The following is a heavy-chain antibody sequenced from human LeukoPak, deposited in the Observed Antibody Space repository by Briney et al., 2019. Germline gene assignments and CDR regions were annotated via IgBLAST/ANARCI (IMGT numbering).Heavy chain of an antibody. D-gene: IGHD1-26*01. J-gene: IGHJ2*01. CDR2: ISWNSGSI. CDR1: GFTLDDYA. V-gene: IGHV3-9*01. Sequence: PGRSLRLSCAASGFTLDDYAMHWVRQAPGKGLEWVSGISWNSGSIGYADSVKGRFTISRDNAKNSLYLQMNSLRAEDTALYYCAKGGGSYLYWYFDLWGRGTLVTVSS. CDR3: AKGGGSYLYWYFDL.